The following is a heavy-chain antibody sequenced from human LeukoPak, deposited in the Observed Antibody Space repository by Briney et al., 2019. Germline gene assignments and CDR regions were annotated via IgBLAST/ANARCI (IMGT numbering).Heavy chain of an antibody. CDR2: ISGSGGFT. J-gene: IGHJ4*02. CDR3: AKAGSNSYIDFDS. D-gene: IGHD6-13*01. CDR1: GFTFSNYA. Sequence: GGSLRLSCAASGFTFSNYAMTWVRQAPGRGLEWVSGISGSGGFTYYADSVKGRFTISRDNSKNTLYLQMNSLRAEDTAVYYCAKAGSNSYIDFDSWGQGTLVTVSS. V-gene: IGHV3-23*01.